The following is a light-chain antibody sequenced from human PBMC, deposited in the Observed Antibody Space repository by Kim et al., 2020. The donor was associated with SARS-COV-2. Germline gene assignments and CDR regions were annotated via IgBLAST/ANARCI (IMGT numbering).Light chain of an antibody. CDR1: ALPKQY. Sequence: PPSFSFSPGPPARITCSGDALPKQYAYWYQQKPGQAPVVVIYKDSERPSGIPERFSGSSSGTTVTLTISGVQAEDEADYYCQSADSSGAWVFGGGTQLTVL. CDR3: QSADSSGAWV. J-gene: IGLJ3*02. CDR2: KDS. V-gene: IGLV3-25*03.